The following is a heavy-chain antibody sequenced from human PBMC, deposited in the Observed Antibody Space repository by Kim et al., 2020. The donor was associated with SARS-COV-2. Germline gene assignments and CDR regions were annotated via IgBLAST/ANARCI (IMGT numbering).Heavy chain of an antibody. CDR3: ARDPSPLLPWFGEYSNWFDP. V-gene: IGHV1-18*01. J-gene: IGHJ5*02. D-gene: IGHD3-10*01. CDR2: ISAYDGNT. CDR1: GYTFTSYG. Sequence: ASVKVSCKASGYTFTSYGISWVRQAPGQGLEWMGWISAYDGNTNYAQKLQGRVTMTTDTSTSTAYMELRSLRSDDTAVYYCARDPSPLLPWFGEYSNWFDPWGQGTLVTVAS.